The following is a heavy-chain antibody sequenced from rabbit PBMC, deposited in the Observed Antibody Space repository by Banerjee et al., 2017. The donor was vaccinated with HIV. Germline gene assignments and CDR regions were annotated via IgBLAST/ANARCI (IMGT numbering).Heavy chain of an antibody. CDR2: AYTGSSGSA. J-gene: IGHJ3*01. CDR1: GFSFSSGYD. CDR3: ARDRGL. V-gene: IGHV1S45*01. Sequence: QEQLEESGGDLVKPEGSLTLTCKASGFSFSSGYDMSWVRQAPGKGLEWIGYAYTGSSGSAYYASWAKGRFTISKTSSTTVTLQMTSLTAADTATYFCARDRGLWGQGTLVTVS.